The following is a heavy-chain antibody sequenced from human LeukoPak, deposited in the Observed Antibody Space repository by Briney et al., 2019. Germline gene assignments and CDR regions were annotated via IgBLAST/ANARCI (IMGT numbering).Heavy chain of an antibody. CDR2: XXXXXGGT. CDR1: GYTFTGXX. V-gene: IGHV1-2*02. D-gene: IGHD6-13*01. J-gene: IGHJ4*02. CDR3: ARDLGASIAAAGKVYYFDY. Sequence: GASVKVSCXXSGYTFTGXXXXXXXXAPGXXXXXXXXXXXXXGGTNYAQKFQGRVTMTRDTSISTAYMELSRLRSDDTAVYYCARDLGASIAAAGKVYYFDYWGQGTLVTVSS.